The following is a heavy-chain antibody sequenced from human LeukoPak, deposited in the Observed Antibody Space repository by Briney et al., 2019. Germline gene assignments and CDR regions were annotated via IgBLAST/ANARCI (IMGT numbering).Heavy chain of an antibody. Sequence: TGGSLRLSCAASGFTFSSYAMSWVRQAPGKGLEWVSGISGSGGSTYYADSVKGRFTISRDNSKNMLYLQMNSLRAEDTAVYYCAKDISSSGVNWFDPWGQGTLVTVSS. V-gene: IGHV3-23*01. CDR2: ISGSGGST. J-gene: IGHJ5*02. CDR1: GFTFSSYA. CDR3: AKDISSSGVNWFDP. D-gene: IGHD6-19*01.